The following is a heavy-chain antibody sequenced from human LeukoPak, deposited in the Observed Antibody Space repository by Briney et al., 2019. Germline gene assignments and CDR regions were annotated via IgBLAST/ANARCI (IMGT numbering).Heavy chain of an antibody. D-gene: IGHD6-13*01. J-gene: IGHJ4*02. Sequence: GASVKVSCKASGYTFTGYYMHWVRQAPGQGLEWMGRINPNSGGTNYAQKFQGRVTMTRDTSISTAYMELSRLRSDDTAVYYCARERARAAAGSWFGYWGQGILVTVSS. CDR2: INPNSGGT. V-gene: IGHV1-2*06. CDR1: GYTFTGYY. CDR3: ARERARAAAGSWFGY.